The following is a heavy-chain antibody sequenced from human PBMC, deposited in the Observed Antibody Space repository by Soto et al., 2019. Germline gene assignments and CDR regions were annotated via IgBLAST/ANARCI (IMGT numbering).Heavy chain of an antibody. J-gene: IGHJ4*02. CDR2: ISGSGGST. V-gene: IGHV3-23*01. CDR3: AKGGVVVVMYYFDY. Sequence: GESLKISCAASGFTFSSYAMSWVRQAPGKGLEWVSAISGSGGSTYYADSVKGRFTISRDNSKNTLYLQMNSLRAEDTAVYYCAKGGVVVVMYYFDYWGQGTLVTVSS. D-gene: IGHD3-22*01. CDR1: GFTFSSYA.